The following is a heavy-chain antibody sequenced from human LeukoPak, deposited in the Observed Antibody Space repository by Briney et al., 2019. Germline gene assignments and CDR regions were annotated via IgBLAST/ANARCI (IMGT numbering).Heavy chain of an antibody. D-gene: IGHD3-3*01. CDR2: IYHSGST. V-gene: IGHV4-38-2*02. J-gene: IGHJ3*02. Sequence: SETLFLTCTVSGYSISSGYYWGWIRQPPGKGLEWIGSIYHSGSTYYNPSLKSRVTISVDTSKNQFSLKLSSVTAADTAVYYCARDTIDAFDIWGQGTMVTVSS. CDR3: ARDTIDAFDI. CDR1: GYSISSGYY.